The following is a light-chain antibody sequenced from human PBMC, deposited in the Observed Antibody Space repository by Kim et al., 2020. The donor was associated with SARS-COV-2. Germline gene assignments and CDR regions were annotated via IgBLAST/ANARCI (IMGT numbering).Light chain of an antibody. J-gene: IGKJ5*01. V-gene: IGKV1-9*01. CDR1: QDISSY. CDR2: AAS. CDR3: QQLNDYPIT. Sequence: AYVGDRVTITCRASQDISSYFAWYQQKPGRAPKLLIHAASTLQSGVPSRFSGSGSETEFTLTISSLQPEDFATYYCQQLNDYPITFGQGTRLEIK.